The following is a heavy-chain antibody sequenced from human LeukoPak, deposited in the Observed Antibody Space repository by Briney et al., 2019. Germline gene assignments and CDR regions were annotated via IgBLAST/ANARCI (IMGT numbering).Heavy chain of an antibody. D-gene: IGHD2-21*02. CDR2: ISGSGGST. CDR1: GFSFSTYA. Sequence: PGGSLRLSCAASGFSFSTYAMSWVRQAPGKGLEWVSAISGSGGSTYYADSVKGRFTISRDNSKNTLYLQMNSLRAEDTAVYYCANERWGDCRFDYWGQGTLVTVSS. V-gene: IGHV3-23*01. CDR3: ANERWGDCRFDY. J-gene: IGHJ4*02.